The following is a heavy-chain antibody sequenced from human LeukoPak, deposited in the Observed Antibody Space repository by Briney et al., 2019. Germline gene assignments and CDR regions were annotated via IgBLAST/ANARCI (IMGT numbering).Heavy chain of an antibody. V-gene: IGHV3-30*02. J-gene: IGHJ6*03. CDR2: IRYVGSEK. CDR1: GFTFSRHG. Sequence: GGSLRLSCAASGFTFSRHGMHWVRQAPGKGLEGVAFIRYVGSEKYYANSVKGRFIISRDNSENTLYLQLNSLRPEDTAVYYCAKGSYYCSDSCPQYYYYMDVWGKGTTVIVSS. D-gene: IGHD2-15*01. CDR3: AKGSYYCSDSCPQYYYYMDV.